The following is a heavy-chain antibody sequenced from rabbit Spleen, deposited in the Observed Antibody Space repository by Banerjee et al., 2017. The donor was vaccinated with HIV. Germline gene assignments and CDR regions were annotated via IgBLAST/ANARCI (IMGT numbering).Heavy chain of an antibody. J-gene: IGHJ4*01. V-gene: IGHV1S40*01. Sequence: QSLEESGGGLVQPEGSLALTCKASGFSFSSSDYICWVRQAPGKGLEWIACMYAGSSGTTYYAGWAKGRFTISKTSSTTVTLQMTSLTAADTATYFCASGADYAYGGYDWWGPGTLVTV. D-gene: IGHD6-1*01. CDR1: GFSFSSSDY. CDR2: MYAGSSGTT. CDR3: ASGADYAYGGYDW.